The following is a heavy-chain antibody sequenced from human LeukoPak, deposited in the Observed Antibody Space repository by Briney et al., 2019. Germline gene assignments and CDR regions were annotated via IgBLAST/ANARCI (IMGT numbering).Heavy chain of an antibody. Sequence: GGSLRLSCAASGFTFSSYAMSWVRQAPGKGLEWVSAISGSGGSTYYADSVKGRFTISRDNSKNTLYLQMNSPRAEDTAVYYCAKEGTYYDFWSGYYPYFDYWGQGTLVTVSS. V-gene: IGHV3-23*01. CDR1: GFTFSSYA. J-gene: IGHJ4*02. D-gene: IGHD3-3*01. CDR2: ISGSGGST. CDR3: AKEGTYYDFWSGYYPYFDY.